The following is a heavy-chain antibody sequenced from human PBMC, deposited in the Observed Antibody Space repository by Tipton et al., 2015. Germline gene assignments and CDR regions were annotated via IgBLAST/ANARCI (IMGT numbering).Heavy chain of an antibody. CDR2: ISSSGSTI. J-gene: IGHJ4*02. D-gene: IGHD3-22*01. Sequence: SLRLSCAASGFTFSDYYMSWIRQAPGKGLEWVSYISSSGSTIYYADSVKGRFTISRDNAKNSLYLQMNSLRADDTAVYYCARAFYDTSGHSSPYLDYWGQGTLVTVSS. CDR1: GFTFSDYY. V-gene: IGHV3-11*04. CDR3: ARAFYDTSGHSSPYLDY.